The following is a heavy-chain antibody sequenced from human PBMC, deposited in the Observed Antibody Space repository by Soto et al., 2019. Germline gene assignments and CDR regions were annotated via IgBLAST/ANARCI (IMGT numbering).Heavy chain of an antibody. CDR1: SYTFRDYA. D-gene: IGHD3-22*01. Sequence: GASVKVSSKASSYTFRDYAISCVQQAPGQWLEWMGGIIPIFGTANYGQNFQGRVTITADTSANTSYLELSSLRSEDTAVYYCASTKYDSSAYYYCYIGLWGRGTLVTVSS. J-gene: IGHJ2*01. CDR2: IIPIFGTA. CDR3: ASTKYDSSAYYYCYIGL. V-gene: IGHV1-69*06.